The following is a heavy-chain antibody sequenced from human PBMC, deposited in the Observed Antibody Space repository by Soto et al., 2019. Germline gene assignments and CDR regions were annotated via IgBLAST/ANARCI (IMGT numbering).Heavy chain of an antibody. Sequence: GGSLRLSCAASGFTFSSYAMSWVRQAPGKGLEWVSAISGSGGSTYYADSVKGRLTISRDNSKNTLYLQMNSLGAEDTAVYYCAKDLGGHLCSSTSCYGLPYYYYYMDVWGKGTTVTVSS. D-gene: IGHD2-2*01. J-gene: IGHJ6*03. CDR1: GFTFSSYA. CDR2: ISGSGGST. V-gene: IGHV3-23*01. CDR3: AKDLGGHLCSSTSCYGLPYYYYYMDV.